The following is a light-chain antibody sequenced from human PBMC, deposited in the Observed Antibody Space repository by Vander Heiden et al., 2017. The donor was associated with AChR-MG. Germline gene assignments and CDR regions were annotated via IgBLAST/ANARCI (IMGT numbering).Light chain of an antibody. V-gene: IGLV2-14*03. CDR1: SSDVGGNNY. Sequence: QSALTQPASVSGSPGQVMTISCTGTSSDVGGNNYVSWYQHHADKAPKLMIYDGSKQPSGVSSRFSGSKGGNTASLTICGHQAEDEDDYYCISDTSSSNVVFGGGTKLTVL. CDR2: DGS. CDR3: ISDTSSSNVV. J-gene: IGLJ2*01.